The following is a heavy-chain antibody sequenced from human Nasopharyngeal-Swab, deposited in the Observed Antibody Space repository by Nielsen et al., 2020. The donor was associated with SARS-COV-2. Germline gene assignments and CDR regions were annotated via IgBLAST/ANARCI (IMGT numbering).Heavy chain of an antibody. CDR1: GFTFSSYA. J-gene: IGHJ5*02. V-gene: IGHV3-23*01. CDR3: AKFLLSGGVVTAIGR. CDR2: ISGSGGST. Sequence: GESLKISCAASGFTFSSYAMSWVRQAPGKGLEWVSAISGSGGSTHYADSVKGRFTISRDNSKNTLYLQMNSLRAEDTAVYYCAKFLLSGGVVTAIGRWGQGTLVTVSS. D-gene: IGHD2-21*02.